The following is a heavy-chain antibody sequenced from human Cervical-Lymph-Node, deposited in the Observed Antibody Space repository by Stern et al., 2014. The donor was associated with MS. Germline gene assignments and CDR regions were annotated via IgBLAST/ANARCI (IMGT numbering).Heavy chain of an antibody. J-gene: IGHJ4*02. CDR2: INPNNGGT. V-gene: IGHV1-2*06. CDR1: GYTFSSYY. D-gene: IGHD2-2*01. Sequence: QLGQSGAEVKKPGASVKVSCKASGYTFSSYYMHWVRQAPGQGLGWNGRINPNNGGTNSAQKFQGRVTMTRATSISTVYLELSRLRSDDTAVYYCARGPPGGDYFDYWGQGTLVTVSS. CDR3: ARGPPGGDYFDY.